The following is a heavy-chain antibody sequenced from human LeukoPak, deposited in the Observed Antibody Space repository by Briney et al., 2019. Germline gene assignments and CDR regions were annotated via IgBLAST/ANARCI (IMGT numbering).Heavy chain of an antibody. D-gene: IGHD2-2*01. V-gene: IGHV1-69*05. CDR3: ARGVVCSSTSCYPPYYYYYMDV. Sequence: ASVKVSCKASGGTFSSYAISWVRQAPGQGLEWMGGIIPIFGTANYAQKFQGRVTITTDESTSTAYMELSSLRSEDTAVYYCARGVVCSSTSCYPPYYYYYMDVWGKGTTVTASS. CDR1: GGTFSSYA. CDR2: IIPIFGTA. J-gene: IGHJ6*03.